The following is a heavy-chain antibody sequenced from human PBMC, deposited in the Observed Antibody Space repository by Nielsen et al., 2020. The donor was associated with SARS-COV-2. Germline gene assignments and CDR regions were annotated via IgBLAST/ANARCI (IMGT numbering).Heavy chain of an antibody. CDR1: GGSFSGYH. CDR2: INHSGST. V-gene: IGHV4-34*01. CDR3: AARLTGYSSSWYDFWFDP. J-gene: IGHJ5*02. D-gene: IGHD6-13*01. Sequence: SETLSLTCGVYGGSFSGYHWTWIRQPPGKGLEWIGEINHSGSTNYNPSLKSRVTISVDTSKNQFSLKLSSVTAADTAVYYCAARLTGYSSSWYDFWFDPWGQGTLVTVSS.